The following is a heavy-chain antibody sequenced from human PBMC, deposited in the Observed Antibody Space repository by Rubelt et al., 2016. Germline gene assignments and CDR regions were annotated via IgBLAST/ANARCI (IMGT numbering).Heavy chain of an antibody. CDR1: GYSFTTYY. J-gene: IGHJ4*02. V-gene: IGHV1-46*01. Sequence: GASVKISCKASGYSFTTYYMHWVRQAPGQGLEWMVMIDPSGGATNYAQKFQGRITMTRDTSTSTVYLDLSSLRSEDTAVYYCARDRSVGSNWYRFVDYWGQGTLVTVSS. CDR3: ARDRSVGSNWYRFVDY. CDR2: IDPSGGAT. D-gene: IGHD6-13*01.